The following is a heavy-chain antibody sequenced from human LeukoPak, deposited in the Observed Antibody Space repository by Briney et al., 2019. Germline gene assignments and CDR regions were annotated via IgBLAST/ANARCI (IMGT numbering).Heavy chain of an antibody. J-gene: IGHJ6*02. CDR3: ARARSTVTTDLGFVYYYYGMDV. CDR2: IYYSGST. V-gene: IGHV4-59*01. D-gene: IGHD4-17*01. Sequence: SETLSLTCTVSGGSISSYYWSWIRQPPGKGLEWIGYIYYSGSTNYNPSLKSRITISVDTSKNQFSLKLSSVTAADTAVYYCARARSTVTTDLGFVYYYYGMDVWGQGTTVTVSS. CDR1: GGSISSYY.